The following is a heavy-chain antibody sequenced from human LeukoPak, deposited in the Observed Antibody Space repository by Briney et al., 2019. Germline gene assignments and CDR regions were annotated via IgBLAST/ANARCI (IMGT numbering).Heavy chain of an antibody. CDR2: ISGSGGST. CDR3: AKFFASGYPLGGCFDY. V-gene: IGHV3-23*01. CDR1: GFTFSNYW. J-gene: IGHJ4*02. Sequence: GGSLRLSCAASGFTFSNYWMSWVRQASGKGLEWVSAISGSGGSTYYADSVKGRFTISRDNSKNTLYLQMNSLRAEDTAVYYCAKFFASGYPLGGCFDYWGQGTLVTVSS. D-gene: IGHD3-22*01.